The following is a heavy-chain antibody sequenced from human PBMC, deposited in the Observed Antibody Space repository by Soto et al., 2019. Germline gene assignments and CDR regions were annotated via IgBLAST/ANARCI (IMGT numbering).Heavy chain of an antibody. J-gene: IGHJ5*02. V-gene: IGHV3-53*02. D-gene: IGHD2-2*01. CDR2: IYTAGGT. CDR1: GFTVSNPY. CDR3: ARALPVAKGGFDP. Sequence: EVQLVETGGGGIHPGGSLRLSCAASGFTVSNPYMTWVRQPPGKGLECVSVIYTAGGTNYADSLKGRFIIARDNSKNTLYLQMNSLRAADTAVYYLARALPVAKGGFDPWGQGTLVTVSS.